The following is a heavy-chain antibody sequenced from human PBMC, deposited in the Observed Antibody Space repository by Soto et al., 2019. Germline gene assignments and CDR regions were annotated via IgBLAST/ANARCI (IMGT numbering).Heavy chain of an antibody. CDR3: AKLFWNRGRTYDY. V-gene: IGHV3-23*01. CDR2: ISSGSGGTT. Sequence: GGSLRLSCAVSGLTFSDYGMSWVRQAPGKGLGWVSVISSGSGGTTSYADSVKGRFSISRENSKNTVYLQMNSLRGEDTAVYYCAKLFWNRGRTYDYWGQGTLVTVSS. J-gene: IGHJ4*02. D-gene: IGHD1-1*01. CDR1: GLTFSDYG.